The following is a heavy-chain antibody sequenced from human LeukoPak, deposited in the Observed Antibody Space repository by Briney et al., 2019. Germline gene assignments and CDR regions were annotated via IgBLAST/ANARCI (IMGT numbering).Heavy chain of an antibody. V-gene: IGHV4-59*08. CDR2: IYYSGTT. CDR1: GGSISNYY. Sequence: SETLSLTCTVFGGSISNYYWSWIRQPPGKGLEWIGYIYYSGTTKYNPSLQSRVTISVDTSKNQLSLKLSSVTAADTAIYYCAPGSTGGSRGSWFDPWGQGTLVTISS. J-gene: IGHJ5*02. CDR3: APGSTGGSRGSWFDP. D-gene: IGHD1-26*01.